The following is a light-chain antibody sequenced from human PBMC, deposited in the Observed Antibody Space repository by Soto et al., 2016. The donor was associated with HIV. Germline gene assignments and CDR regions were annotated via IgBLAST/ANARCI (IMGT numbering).Light chain of an antibody. CDR2: KDT. V-gene: IGLV3-27*01. CDR1: MLPKKY. Sequence: SYELTQPSSVSVPPGQTARITCSGDMLPKKYSRWFQQKPGQAPVLVIYKDTERPSGIPERFSGSSSGTTVTLTISGAQVEDEADYYCYSSADNIWVFGGGTKLTVL. J-gene: IGLJ3*02. CDR3: YSSADNIWV.